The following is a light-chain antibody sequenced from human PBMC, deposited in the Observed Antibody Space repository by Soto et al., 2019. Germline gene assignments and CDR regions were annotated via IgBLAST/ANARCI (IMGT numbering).Light chain of an antibody. CDR2: GAS. CDR3: QHYGTSYT. CDR1: QSIGNNY. V-gene: IGKV3-20*01. Sequence: DIVLTQSPGTLSLSPGERATLSCRASQSIGNNYLACYQQKPGQAPRLLIYGASIRAIDIPDRFSGSGSGTDFTLTISGLEPEDFAVYYCQHYGTSYTFGQGTKVEIK. J-gene: IGKJ2*01.